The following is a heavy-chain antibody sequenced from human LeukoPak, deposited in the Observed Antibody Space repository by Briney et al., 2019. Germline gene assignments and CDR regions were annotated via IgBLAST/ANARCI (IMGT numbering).Heavy chain of an antibody. CDR2: IYYSGST. J-gene: IGHJ3*02. D-gene: IGHD3-22*01. CDR3: ARAGEYYYDSSGYRYAFDI. Sequence: SETLSLTCTVSGGSISSGGYYWSWIRQHPGKGLEWIGYIYYSGSTYYNPSLKSRVTISVDTSKNQFSLKLSSVTAADTAVYYCARAGEYYYDSSGYRYAFDIWGQGTMVTVSS. CDR1: GGSISSGGYY. V-gene: IGHV4-31*03.